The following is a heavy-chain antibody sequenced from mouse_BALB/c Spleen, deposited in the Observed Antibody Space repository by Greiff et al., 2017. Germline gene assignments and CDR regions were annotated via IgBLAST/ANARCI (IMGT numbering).Heavy chain of an antibody. V-gene: IGHV14-3*02. Sequence: VQLQQSGAELVKPGASVKLSCTASGFNIKDTYMHWVKQRPEQGLEWIGRIDPANGNTKYDPKFQGKATITADTSSNTAYLQLSSLTSEDTAVYYCASLGRDAMDYWGQGTSVTVSA. CDR1: GFNIKDTY. D-gene: IGHD4-1*01. J-gene: IGHJ4*01. CDR3: ASLGRDAMDY. CDR2: IDPANGNT.